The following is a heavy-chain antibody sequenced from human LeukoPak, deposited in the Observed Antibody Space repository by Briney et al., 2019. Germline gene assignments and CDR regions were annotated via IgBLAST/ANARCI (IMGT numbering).Heavy chain of an antibody. V-gene: IGHV3-21*01. CDR1: GFTFSSYS. CDR3: ARDYYGSGSYDRFDY. CDR2: ISSSSSYI. D-gene: IGHD3-10*01. J-gene: IGHJ4*02. Sequence: GGSLRLSCAASGFTFSSYSMNWVRQAPGKGLEWVSSISSSSSYICYADSVKGRFTISRDNAKNSLYLQMNSLRAEDTAVYYCARDYYGSGSYDRFDYWGQGTLVTVSS.